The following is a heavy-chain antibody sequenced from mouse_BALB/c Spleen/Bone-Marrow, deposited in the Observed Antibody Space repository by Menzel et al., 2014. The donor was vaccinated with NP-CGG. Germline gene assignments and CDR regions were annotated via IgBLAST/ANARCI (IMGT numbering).Heavy chain of an antibody. Sequence: QVQLKESGPELVKPGASVRISCKASGYTFXSYYIHWVKQRPGQGLEWIGWIYPGNVNTKYNEKFKGKATLTADKSSSTAYMQLSGLTSEDSAVYFCARERGTTAYFDYWGQGTTLTVSS. D-gene: IGHD1-2*01. CDR1: GYTFXSYY. J-gene: IGHJ2*01. V-gene: IGHV1S56*01. CDR3: ARERGTTAYFDY. CDR2: IYPGNVNT.